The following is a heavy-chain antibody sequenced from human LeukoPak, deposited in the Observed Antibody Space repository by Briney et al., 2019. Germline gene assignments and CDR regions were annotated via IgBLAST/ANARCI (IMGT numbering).Heavy chain of an antibody. CDR3: ARARGEMATIPKLDY. J-gene: IGHJ4*02. Sequence: ASVKVSCKASGYTFTSYYMHWVRQAPGQGLEWMGIINPSGGSTSYAQKFQGRVTMTRDTSTSTVYMELSSLKSEDTAVYYCARARGEMATIPKLDYWGQGTLVTVSS. CDR1: GYTFTSYY. CDR2: INPSGGST. D-gene: IGHD5-24*01. V-gene: IGHV1-46*01.